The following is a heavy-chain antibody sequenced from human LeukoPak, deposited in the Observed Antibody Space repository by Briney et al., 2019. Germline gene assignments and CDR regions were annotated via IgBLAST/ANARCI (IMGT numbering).Heavy chain of an antibody. Sequence: SGTLSLTCAVSGGSISSSNWWSWVRQPPGKGLECTGEIYHSGSTHYNPSLKSRVTISVDNSKNQFSLKLSSVTAADTAVYYCARVPAVVVTKKHSDAFDIWGQGTMVTVSS. D-gene: IGHD3-22*01. CDR1: GGSISSSNW. CDR2: IYHSGST. J-gene: IGHJ3*02. V-gene: IGHV4-4*02. CDR3: ARVPAVVVTKKHSDAFDI.